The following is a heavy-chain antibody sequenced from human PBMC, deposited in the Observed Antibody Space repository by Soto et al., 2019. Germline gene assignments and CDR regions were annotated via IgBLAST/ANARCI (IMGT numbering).Heavy chain of an antibody. D-gene: IGHD2-2*01. CDR2: ISYDGSDE. Sequence: QVQLVESGGGVVQPGRSLRLSCAASGFTFSSYAMHWVRQAPGKGLEWVALISYDGSDEYYADSVKGRLTISRDNSEYTLYLQIHSLSVEDTAVSYCSRVWGLVTDAHVREWGQGTLVTVSS. V-gene: IGHV3-30-3*01. CDR3: SRVWGLVTDAHVRE. J-gene: IGHJ4*02. CDR1: GFTFSSYA.